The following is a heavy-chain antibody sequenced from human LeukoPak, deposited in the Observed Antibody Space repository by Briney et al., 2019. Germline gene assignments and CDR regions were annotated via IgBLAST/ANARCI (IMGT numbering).Heavy chain of an antibody. V-gene: IGHV4-34*01. D-gene: IGHD6-19*01. CDR2: INHSGST. CDR1: GGSFSGYY. CDR3: ARAGYSSGWYGY. J-gene: IGHJ4*02. Sequence: PSETLSLTCAVYGGSFSGYYWSLIRQPPGKGLEWIGEINHSGSTNYNPSLKGRVTISVDTSKNQFSLKLSSVTAADTAVYYCARAGYSSGWYGYWGQGTLVTVSS.